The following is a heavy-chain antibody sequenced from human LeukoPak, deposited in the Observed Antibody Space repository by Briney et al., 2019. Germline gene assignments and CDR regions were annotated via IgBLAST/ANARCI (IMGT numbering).Heavy chain of an antibody. Sequence: GASVKVSCKASGATFSDYALNWVRQAPGQGLEWMGWINPNSGATNFAQKFQGRVAMTRDTSVNTVNMELSSLRSGDTAVYYCARGGAVDYGDYGNFFDYWGQGTLVSVSS. V-gene: IGHV1-2*02. CDR1: GATFSDYA. CDR3: ARGGAVDYGDYGNFFDY. J-gene: IGHJ4*02. CDR2: INPNSGAT. D-gene: IGHD4-17*01.